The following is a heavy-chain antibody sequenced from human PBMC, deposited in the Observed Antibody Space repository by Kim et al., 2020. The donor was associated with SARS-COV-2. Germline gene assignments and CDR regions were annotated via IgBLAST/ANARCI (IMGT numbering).Heavy chain of an antibody. CDR1: GFTFSGSP. J-gene: IGHJ3*02. CDR3: TRIPGTPLAFWDAFDI. CDR2: IRSEANSYAT. D-gene: IGHD1-1*01. Sequence: GGSLRLSCAASGFTFSGSPMHWVRQASGKGLEWVGRIRSEANSYATGYAASVKGRFTISRDESKKTAYLKMRSLKTEDTARYYCTRIPGTPLAFWDAFDIWGQGTMVTVSS. V-gene: IGHV3-73*01.